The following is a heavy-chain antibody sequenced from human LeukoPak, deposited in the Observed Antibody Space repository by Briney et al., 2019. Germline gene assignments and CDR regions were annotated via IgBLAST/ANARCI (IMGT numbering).Heavy chain of an antibody. CDR1: GYTFTVYY. D-gene: IGHD2-2*01. CDR3: ARKCTPGGYFHY. Sequence: ASVKVSCKASGYTFTVYYMHWVRQAPGQGLEWMGWINPNSGVTKYAQTFQGRVTMTRDTSISTAYMELSRLTSDDTAVYYCARKCTPGGYFHYWGQGTLVTVSS. V-gene: IGHV1-2*02. CDR2: INPNSGVT. J-gene: IGHJ4*02.